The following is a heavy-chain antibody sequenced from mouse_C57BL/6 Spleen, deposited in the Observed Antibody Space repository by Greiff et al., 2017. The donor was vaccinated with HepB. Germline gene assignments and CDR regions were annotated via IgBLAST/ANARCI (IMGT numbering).Heavy chain of an antibody. CDR2: IWSGGST. D-gene: IGHD2-5*01. Sequence: VQLQQSGPGLVQPSQSLSITCTVSGFSLTSYGVHWVRQSPGKGLEWLGVIWSGGSTDYNAAFISRLSISKDNSKSQVFFKMNSLQADDTAIYYCARKGTYYSNYVDYAMDYWGQGTSVTVSS. CDR1: GFSLTSYG. CDR3: ARKGTYYSNYVDYAMDY. J-gene: IGHJ4*01. V-gene: IGHV2-2*01.